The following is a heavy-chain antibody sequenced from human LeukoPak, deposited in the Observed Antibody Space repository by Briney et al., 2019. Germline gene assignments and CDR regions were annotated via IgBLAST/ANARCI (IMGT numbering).Heavy chain of an antibody. CDR1: GYTFTSYY. D-gene: IGHD4-17*01. J-gene: IGHJ4*02. CDR2: INPSGGST. V-gene: IGHV1-46*01. CDR3: ARGSYGDYDY. Sequence: ASVKVSCKASGYTFTSYYMHWVRQAPGQGLEWMGIINPSGGSTSYAQKFQGRVTMTRDTSISTAYMELSRLRSDDTAVYYCARGSYGDYDYWGQGTLVTVSS.